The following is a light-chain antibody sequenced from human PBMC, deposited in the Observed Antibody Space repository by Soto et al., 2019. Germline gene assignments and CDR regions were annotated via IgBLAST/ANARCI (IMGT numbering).Light chain of an antibody. CDR2: EGS. CDR1: SSDIGTYNL. J-gene: IGLJ1*01. V-gene: IGLV2-23*01. CDR3: CSYAGSGTFV. Sequence: QSALTQPASVSGSPGQSITISCTGTSSDIGTYNLVSWYQQHPGKAPKVMIYEGSERPSGISNRFSASKSGNTVSLTISGLQAEDEADYYCCSYAGSGTFVFGTGTKVTVL.